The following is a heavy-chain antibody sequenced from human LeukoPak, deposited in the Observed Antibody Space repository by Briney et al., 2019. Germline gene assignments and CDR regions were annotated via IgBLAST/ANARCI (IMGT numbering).Heavy chain of an antibody. Sequence: GGSLRLSCAASGFTFGSSAMSWVRQAPGKGPEWVATFSRSGPDTYYADSVKGRFTIFRDNSKNMLYLQMKSLRAKDTAIYYCAKGSLGSWYYFDYWGQGTLVTVSS. CDR1: GFTFGSSA. CDR2: FSRSGPDT. D-gene: IGHD6-13*01. V-gene: IGHV3-23*01. CDR3: AKGSLGSWYYFDY. J-gene: IGHJ4*02.